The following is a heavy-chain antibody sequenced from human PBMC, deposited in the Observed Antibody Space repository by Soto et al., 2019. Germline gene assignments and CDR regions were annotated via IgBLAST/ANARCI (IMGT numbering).Heavy chain of an antibody. V-gene: IGHV1-3*01. CDR1: GYTFTSYA. CDR3: SRTCGWEKFSVFDI. D-gene: IGHD1-26*01. CDR2: INAGNGNT. Sequence: GSSVKVSCKASGYTFTSYAMHWVRQAPGQRLEWMGWINAGNGNTKYSQKFQGRVTITRDTSASTAYMELSSLRSEDTAVYYCSRTCGWEKFSVFDIWGQGTMVTVS. J-gene: IGHJ3*02.